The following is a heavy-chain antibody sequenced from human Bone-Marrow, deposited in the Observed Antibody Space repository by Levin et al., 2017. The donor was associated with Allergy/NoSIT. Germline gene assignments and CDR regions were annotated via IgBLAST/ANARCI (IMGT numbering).Heavy chain of an antibody. Sequence: GGSLRLSCVGSGFTFSSYRINWVRQAPGKGLEWVSSISYASSYINYADSVKGRFIISRDNAKKSVYLQMSSLRAEDTAVYRCARGQPPGAMDVWGQGTTVTVSS. V-gene: IGHV3-21*01. J-gene: IGHJ6*02. CDR1: GFTFSSYR. CDR3: ARGQPPGAMDV. CDR2: ISYASSYI.